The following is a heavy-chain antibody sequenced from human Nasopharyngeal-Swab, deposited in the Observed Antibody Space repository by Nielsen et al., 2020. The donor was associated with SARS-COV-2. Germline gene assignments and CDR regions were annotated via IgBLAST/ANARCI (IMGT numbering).Heavy chain of an antibody. D-gene: IGHD5-24*01. CDR3: SSCSRGSFDGYNNFDY. CDR2: IYYSGST. V-gene: IGHV4-30-4*06. J-gene: IGHJ4*02. Sequence: WIRQHTGEGLEWIGYIYYSGSTYYNPSLKSRVTISVDTSKNQFSLKLSSVTAADTAVYYCSSCSRGSFDGYNNFDYWGQGTLVTVSS.